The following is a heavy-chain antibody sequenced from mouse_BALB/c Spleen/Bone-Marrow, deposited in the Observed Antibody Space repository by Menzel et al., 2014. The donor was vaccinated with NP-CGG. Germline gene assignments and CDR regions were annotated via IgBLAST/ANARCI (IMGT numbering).Heavy chain of an antibody. V-gene: IGHV1-84*02. Sequence: QVQLQQSGPELVKPGASVKISCKASGYTFTDYYINWVKQTPGQGLEWIGWIYPRNNNTKYNERFKDKATLTVDTPSSTACMQLSSLTSEDTAVYFCARGITTATFAYWGQGTLVTVSA. CDR1: GYTFTDYY. J-gene: IGHJ3*01. CDR2: IYPRNNNT. D-gene: IGHD1-2*01. CDR3: ARGITTATFAY.